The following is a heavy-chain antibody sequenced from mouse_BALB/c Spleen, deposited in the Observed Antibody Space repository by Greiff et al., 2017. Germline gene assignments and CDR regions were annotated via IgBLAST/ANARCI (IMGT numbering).Heavy chain of an antibody. V-gene: IGHV1-54*03. Sequence: VQLQESGAELVRPGTSVKVSCKASGYAFTNYLVEWVKQRPGQGLEWIGVINPGSGGTNYNEKFKGKATLTADKSSSTAYMQLSSLTSDDSAVYFCARVGGYYYFDYWGQGTTLTVSS. D-gene: IGHD2-3*01. CDR3: ARVGGYYYFDY. CDR2: INPGSGGT. J-gene: IGHJ2*01. CDR1: GYAFTNYL.